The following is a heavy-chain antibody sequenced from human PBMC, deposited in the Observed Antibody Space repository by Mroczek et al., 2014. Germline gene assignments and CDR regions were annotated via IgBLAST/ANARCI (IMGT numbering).Heavy chain of an antibody. CDR2: INHRGST. V-gene: IGHV4-34*01. Sequence: QVQLQQWGAGLLKPSETLSLTCTVYGGSFSGYYWTWIRQPPGQGLEWIGEINHRGSTNYNPSLKSRVTISVDTAKNQFSLKLRSLTAADMAVYYCARVLLHSRHYYYHMDVWDKGTPVTVSS. CDR1: GGSFSGYY. D-gene: IGHD2-15*01. J-gene: IGHJ6*03. CDR3: ARVLLHSRHYYYHMDV.